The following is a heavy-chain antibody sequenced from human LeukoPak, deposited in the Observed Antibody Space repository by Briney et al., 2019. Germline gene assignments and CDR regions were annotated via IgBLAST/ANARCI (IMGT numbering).Heavy chain of an antibody. J-gene: IGHJ4*02. CDR2: ISSSSNYI. V-gene: IGHV3-21*01. CDR1: GFTFSSYS. Sequence: GGSLRLSCAASGFTFSSYSMNWVRQAPGKGLEWVSSISSSSNYIYYADSVKGRFTISRDDPKKTLYLQMDSLRVEDTAVYYCAKDRFGDQGTSYYIDQWGQGTLVTVSA. CDR3: AKDRFGDQGTSYYIDQ. D-gene: IGHD4-17*01.